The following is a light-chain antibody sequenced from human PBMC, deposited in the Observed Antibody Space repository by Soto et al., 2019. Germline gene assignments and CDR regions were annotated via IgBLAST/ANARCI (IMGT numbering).Light chain of an antibody. CDR3: QQRANWPLT. CDR2: GAS. Sequence: EIVLTQSPATLSLSPGERATLSCRASQSVSSNLAWYQQKPGQAPRLLIYGASTRATGIPASFSGRGSGTEFTLTINSLQSDDFALYYCQQRANWPLTFGGGTKVDIK. V-gene: IGKV3-15*01. CDR1: QSVSSN. J-gene: IGKJ4*01.